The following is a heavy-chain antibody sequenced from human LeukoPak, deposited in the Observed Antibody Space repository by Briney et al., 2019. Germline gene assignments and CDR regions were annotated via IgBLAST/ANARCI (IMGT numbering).Heavy chain of an antibody. Sequence: ASVKVSCKASGGTFSSYAISWVRQAPGQGLEWMGGIIPIFGTANYAQKFQGRVTITADKSTSTAYMELSSLRSEDTAVYYCARTIAVAGTVSFDYWGQGILVTVSS. CDR2: IIPIFGTA. CDR3: ARTIAVAGTVSFDY. D-gene: IGHD6-19*01. CDR1: GGTFSSYA. V-gene: IGHV1-69*06. J-gene: IGHJ4*02.